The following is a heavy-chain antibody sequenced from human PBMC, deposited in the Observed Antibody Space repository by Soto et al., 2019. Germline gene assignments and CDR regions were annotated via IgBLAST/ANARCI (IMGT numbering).Heavy chain of an antibody. CDR2: IVVGSGNT. CDR1: GFTFNSSA. J-gene: IGHJ1*01. CDR3: AGRQYYYGKVAAEYFQH. Sequence: GGPVKVSCKASGFTFNSSAVQWVRQARGQRLEWIGWIVVGSGNTNYAQKFQERVTITRDMSTSTAYMELSSLRSEDTAVYYCAGRQYYYGKVAAEYFQHWGQGTLVTVSS. D-gene: IGHD3-10*01. V-gene: IGHV1-58*01.